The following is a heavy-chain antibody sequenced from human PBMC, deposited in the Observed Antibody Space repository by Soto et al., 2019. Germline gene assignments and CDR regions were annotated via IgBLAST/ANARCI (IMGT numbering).Heavy chain of an antibody. CDR2: IYYSGST. CDR1: GGSISSYY. D-gene: IGHD1-26*01. V-gene: IGHV4-59*12. Sequence: SETLSLTCTVSGGSISSYYWSWIRQPPGKGLEWIGYIYYSGSTNYNPSLKSRVTISVDTSKNQFSLKLSSVTAADTAVYYCARGRQELHYWGQGTLVTVSS. CDR3: ARGRQELHY. J-gene: IGHJ4*02.